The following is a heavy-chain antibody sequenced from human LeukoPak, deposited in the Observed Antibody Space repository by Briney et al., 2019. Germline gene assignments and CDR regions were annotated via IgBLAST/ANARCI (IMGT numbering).Heavy chain of an antibody. J-gene: IGHJ4*02. V-gene: IGHV3-23*01. CDR3: AKGRAVAGTFDY. CDR2: ISGSGNST. Sequence: GGSLRLSCAASGFTFSDYYMSWVRQAPGKGLEWASVISGSGNSTYYADSVKGRFTISRDNSKNTLYLQMNSLRAEDTAVYYCAKGRAVAGTFDYWGQGTLVTVSS. CDR1: GFTFSDYY. D-gene: IGHD6-19*01.